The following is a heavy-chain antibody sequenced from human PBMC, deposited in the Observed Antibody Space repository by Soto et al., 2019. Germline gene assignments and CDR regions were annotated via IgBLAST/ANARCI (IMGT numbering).Heavy chain of an antibody. CDR1: GGSVSSGSHY. J-gene: IGHJ6*02. Sequence: QVQLQESGPGLVKPSETLSLTCTVSGGSVSSGSHYWSWIRQPPGKGLEWIGYIYYSGSTNYNPSLKRRVTISVDTSKNQFSLKLNSVTAADTAVYYCARDQIVTSYYYNGMDVCGQGTTVIVSS. D-gene: IGHD2-21*02. CDR3: ARDQIVTSYYYNGMDV. CDR2: IYYSGST. V-gene: IGHV4-61*01.